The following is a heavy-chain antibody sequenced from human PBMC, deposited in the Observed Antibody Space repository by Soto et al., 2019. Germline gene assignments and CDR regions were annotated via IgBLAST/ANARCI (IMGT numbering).Heavy chain of an antibody. D-gene: IGHD1-7*01. V-gene: IGHV1-3*01. CDR2: INAGNGNT. Sequence: QVQLVQSGAEVKKPGASVKVSCKASGYTFTSYAMHWVRQAPGQRLEWMGWINAGNGNTKYSQKFQGRVTITRNTSAGTAYLELSSLRSEDTAVYYCAGEAHGKLSAFDIWGQGTMVTVSS. CDR1: GYTFTSYA. CDR3: AGEAHGKLSAFDI. J-gene: IGHJ3*02.